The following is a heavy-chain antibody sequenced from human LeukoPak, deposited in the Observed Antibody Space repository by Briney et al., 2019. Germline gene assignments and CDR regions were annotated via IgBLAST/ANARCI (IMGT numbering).Heavy chain of an antibody. CDR2: ISGSGGST. D-gene: IGHD3-3*01. CDR3: AKDLPVGNLWSGHYYYYYMDV. Sequence: PGGSLRLSCAASGFTFSSYAMSWVRQAPGKGLEWVSAISGSGGSTYYADSVKGRFTISRDNSKNTLYLQMNSLRAEDTAVYYCAKDLPVGNLWSGHYYYYYMDVWGKGTTVTVSS. CDR1: GFTFSSYA. J-gene: IGHJ6*03. V-gene: IGHV3-23*01.